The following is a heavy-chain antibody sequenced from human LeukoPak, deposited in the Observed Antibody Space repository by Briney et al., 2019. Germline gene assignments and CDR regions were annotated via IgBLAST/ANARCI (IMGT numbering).Heavy chain of an antibody. CDR2: ISGSGGST. CDR1: GFTFSSYA. J-gene: IGHJ4*02. V-gene: IGHV3-23*01. CDR3: AKKGPYSSGWYGYYFDY. D-gene: IGHD6-19*01. Sequence: GGSLRLSFAASGFTFSSYAMSWVRQAPGKGLEWVSAISGSGGSTYYADSVKGRFTISRDNSKNTLYLQMNSLRAEDTAVYYCAKKGPYSSGWYGYYFDYWAREPWSPSPQ.